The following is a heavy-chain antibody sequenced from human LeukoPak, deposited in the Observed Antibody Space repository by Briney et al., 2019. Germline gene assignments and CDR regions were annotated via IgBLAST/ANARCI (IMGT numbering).Heavy chain of an antibody. Sequence: GGSLRLSCEASGFMFSGSPMHWVRQAPGKGLEWVGFIRSKAYGGTTEYAASVKGRFTISRDDSKSIAYLQMNSLKTEDTAVYYCTGYIVVVVAAMYWGQGTLVTVSS. CDR1: GFMFSGSP. J-gene: IGHJ4*02. CDR2: IRSKAYGGTT. V-gene: IGHV3-49*04. CDR3: TGYIVVVVAAMY. D-gene: IGHD2-15*01.